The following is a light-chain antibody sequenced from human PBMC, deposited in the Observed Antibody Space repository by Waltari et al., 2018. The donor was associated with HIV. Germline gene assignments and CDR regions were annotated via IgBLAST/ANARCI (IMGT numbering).Light chain of an antibody. V-gene: IGKV3-11*01. Sequence: EIVLIQSPATLSLSPGERATLSCRASQIVSSYLAWYDQKPGQSPRLLIYDTSTRATGIPARFSGSWSATDFTLTITSLEPEDSAVYYCQQRSNWSITFGQGTRLEIK. CDR3: QQRSNWSIT. J-gene: IGKJ5*01. CDR2: DTS. CDR1: QIVSSY.